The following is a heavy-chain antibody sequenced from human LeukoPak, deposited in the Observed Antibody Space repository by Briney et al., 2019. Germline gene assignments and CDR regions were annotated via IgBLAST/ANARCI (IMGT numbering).Heavy chain of an antibody. CDR2: INPNSGGT. V-gene: IGHV1-2*02. D-gene: IGHD6-13*01. CDR1: GYTFSGYY. Sequence: HRASVKVSCKASGYTFSGYYMHWVRQAPGQGLEWMGWINPNSGGTNYAQKFQGRVTMTRDTSISTAYMELSRLRSDDTAVYYCARDYPLSTTAAGTYFQHWGQGTLVTVSS. CDR3: ARDYPLSTTAAGTYFQH. J-gene: IGHJ1*01.